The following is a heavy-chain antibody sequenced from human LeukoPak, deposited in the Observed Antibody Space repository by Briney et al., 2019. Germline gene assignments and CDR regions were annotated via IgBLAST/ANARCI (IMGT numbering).Heavy chain of an antibody. J-gene: IGHJ4*02. Sequence: PGESLRLSCAASGFTFSSYAMSWVRQVPGKGLEWVGEIYHSGSTNYNPSLKSRVTISVDKSKTQFSLKLSSVTAADTAVYYCARGALMEQWTFGFDYWGQGTLVTVSS. CDR2: IYHSGST. V-gene: IGHV4-4*02. CDR3: ARGALMEQWTFGFDY. D-gene: IGHD6-19*01. CDR1: GFTFSSYAM.